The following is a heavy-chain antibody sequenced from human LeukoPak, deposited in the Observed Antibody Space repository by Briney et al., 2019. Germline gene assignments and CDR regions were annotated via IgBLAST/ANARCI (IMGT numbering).Heavy chain of an antibody. CDR3: ARQITIGGAKGSFDV. CDR2: IYHSGST. V-gene: IGHV4-59*08. D-gene: IGHD1-20*01. CDR1: GGSISSYY. Sequence: SETLSLTCTFSGGSISSYYWGRLGQPPGKGLEWIGYIYHSGSTNYNPSLKSRVTMSVDTSKNQFSLKLTSVTAADTYIYYCARQITIGGAKGSFDVCGQGTMVTVSS. J-gene: IGHJ3*01.